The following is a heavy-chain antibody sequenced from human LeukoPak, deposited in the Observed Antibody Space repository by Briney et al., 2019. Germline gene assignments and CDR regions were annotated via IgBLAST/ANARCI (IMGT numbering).Heavy chain of an antibody. D-gene: IGHD4-17*01. Sequence: PSETLSLTCTVSGGSISSGSYYWSWIRQPAGKGLEWIGRIYSSGSTNYKYSLKSRVTISVDTAKNQFSLKLSSVTAADTAVYYCARGKPTVTTPYFDYWGQGTLVTVSS. CDR1: GGSISSGSYY. CDR3: ARGKPTVTTPYFDY. V-gene: IGHV4-61*02. CDR2: IYSSGST. J-gene: IGHJ4*02.